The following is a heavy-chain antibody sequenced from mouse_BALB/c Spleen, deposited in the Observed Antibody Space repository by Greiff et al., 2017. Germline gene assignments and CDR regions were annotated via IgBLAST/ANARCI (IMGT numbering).Heavy chain of an antibody. CDR3: AREVWGYAMDY. CDR2: IYPGSGST. CDR1: GYTFTDYV. J-gene: IGHJ4*01. V-gene: IGHV1-77*01. D-gene: IGHD2-10*02. Sequence: QVQLKQSGPELVKPGASVKMSCKASGYTFTDYVISWVKQRTGQGLEWIGEIYPGSGSTYYNEKFKGKATLTADKSSNTAYMQLSSLTSEDSAVYFCAREVWGYAMDYWGQGTSVTGSS.